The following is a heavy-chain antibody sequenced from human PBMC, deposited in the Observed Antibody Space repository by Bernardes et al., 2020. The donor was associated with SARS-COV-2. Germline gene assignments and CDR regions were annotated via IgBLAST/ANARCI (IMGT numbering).Heavy chain of an antibody. J-gene: IGHJ4*02. CDR2: IRAGGTIT. CDR1: GFTFSNYG. D-gene: IGHD2-15*01. CDR3: AKRRAAGNSYLYYFDQ. V-gene: IGHV3-23*01. Sequence: GGSLRLSCAASGFTFSNYGMSWVRQAPGKGLEWVARIRAGGTITTYADSVKGRFTISRDNSKNTLSLQMNSLRVEDTAVYYCAKRRAAGNSYLYYFDQWGQGTLVTGSS.